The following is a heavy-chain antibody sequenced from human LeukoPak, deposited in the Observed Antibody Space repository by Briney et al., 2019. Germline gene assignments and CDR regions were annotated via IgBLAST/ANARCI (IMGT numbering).Heavy chain of an antibody. J-gene: IGHJ4*02. Sequence: PSETLSLTCTVSGGSISSYYWSWIRQPPGKGLEWIGYIYYSGSTNYNPSLKSRVTISVDTSKNQFSLKLSSVTAADTAVYYCARVDDSSGYYHPGFDYWGQGTLVTVSS. CDR3: ARVDDSSGYYHPGFDY. D-gene: IGHD3-22*01. CDR2: IYYSGST. CDR1: GGSISSYY. V-gene: IGHV4-59*01.